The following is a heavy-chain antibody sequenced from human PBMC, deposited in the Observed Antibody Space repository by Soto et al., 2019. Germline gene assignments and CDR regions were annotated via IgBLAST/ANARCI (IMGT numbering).Heavy chain of an antibody. CDR1: GYRFSRYG. Sequence: QVQLVQSGGEVKKPGASVKVSCKASGYRFSRYGINWVRQAPGHGLEWMGWISTYDGNTQYAPKFQGRVTMTIDTSTTTAYLELRSLTSDDTAVYYCARDEEDANLMIVVLPGDYWGQGTLVSVSA. V-gene: IGHV1-18*01. J-gene: IGHJ4*02. CDR2: ISTYDGNT. CDR3: ARDEEDANLMIVVLPGDY. D-gene: IGHD2-21*01.